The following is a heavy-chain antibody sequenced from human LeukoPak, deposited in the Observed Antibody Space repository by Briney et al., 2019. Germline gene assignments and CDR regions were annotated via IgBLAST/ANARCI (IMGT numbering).Heavy chain of an antibody. CDR3: ARPLAVNDLYYFDY. CDR1: GYTFTGYY. Sequence: ASVKVSCKASGYTFTGYYMHWVRQAPGQGLEWMGWINPNSGGTNYAQKFQGRATMTRDTSISTAYMELSRLRSDDTAVYYCARPLAVNDLYYFDYWGQGTLVTVSS. V-gene: IGHV1-2*02. J-gene: IGHJ4*02. CDR2: INPNSGGT.